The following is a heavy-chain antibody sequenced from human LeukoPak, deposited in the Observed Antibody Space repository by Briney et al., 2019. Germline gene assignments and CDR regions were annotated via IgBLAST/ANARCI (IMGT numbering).Heavy chain of an antibody. CDR3: ARAWSGHPIYYYYMDV. Sequence: PSETLSLTCAVYGGSFSGYYWSWIRQPPGKGLEWIGEINHSGSTNYNPPLKSRVTISVDTSKNQLSLKLSSVTAADTAVYYCARAWSGHPIYYYYMDVWGKGTTVTVSS. CDR1: GGSFSGYY. CDR2: INHSGST. V-gene: IGHV4-34*01. J-gene: IGHJ6*03. D-gene: IGHD3-3*01.